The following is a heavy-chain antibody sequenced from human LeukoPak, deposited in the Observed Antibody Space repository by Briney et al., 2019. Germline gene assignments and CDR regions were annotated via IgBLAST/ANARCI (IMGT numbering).Heavy chain of an antibody. CDR3: ARGPLHGDYGDCGY. V-gene: IGHV1-2*02. D-gene: IGHD4-17*01. CDR2: INPNSCGT. Sequence: ASVNVSCKTSGYTFTGYYIHWVRQAPAQGLEGMGWINPNSCGTNYAQNFQGRVTVNRATSISKDYMEMSRLRYDDTAVYYCARGPLHGDYGDCGYWGQGTLVTVSS. J-gene: IGHJ4*02. CDR1: GYTFTGYY.